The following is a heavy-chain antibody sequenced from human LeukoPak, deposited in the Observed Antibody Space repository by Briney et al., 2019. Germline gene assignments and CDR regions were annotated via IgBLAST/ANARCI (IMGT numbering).Heavy chain of an antibody. CDR3: ARLVVVAATGLEGFDY. CDR2: IYTSGSI. D-gene: IGHD2-15*01. Sequence: SQTLSLTCTVSGGSIGSGNYYWNWIRQPAGKGLEWIGRIYTSGSINYNPSLKSRVTISVDTSKNQFSLKMSSVTAADTAVYYCARLVVVAATGLEGFDYWGQGTLVIVSS. V-gene: IGHV4-61*02. J-gene: IGHJ4*02. CDR1: GGSIGSGNYY.